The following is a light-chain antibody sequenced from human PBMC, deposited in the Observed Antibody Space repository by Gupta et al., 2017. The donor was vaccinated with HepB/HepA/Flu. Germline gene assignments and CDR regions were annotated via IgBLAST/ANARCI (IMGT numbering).Light chain of an antibody. V-gene: IGKV3-11*01. J-gene: IGKJ4*01. CDR1: ENIRAY. CDR3: QQRSKWPLT. CDR2: DVV. Sequence: EIVLKQSPATLSLSPGERATLCCRASENIRAYLAWYQQKRGQAPRLLIYDVVKRATGIPARFTGSGSGTDFTLTISSLEPEDFAVYYCQQRSKWPLTFGGGTKVEIK.